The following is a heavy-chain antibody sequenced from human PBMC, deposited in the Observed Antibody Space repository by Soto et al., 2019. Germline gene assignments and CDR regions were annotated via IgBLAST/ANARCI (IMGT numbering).Heavy chain of an antibody. CDR3: ATDLICAHY. CDR2: IKPDGSET. V-gene: IGHV3-7*01. CDR1: GFSFSSKW. J-gene: IGHJ4*02. Sequence: EVELVESGGGLVQPGGSLTLSCSASGFSFSSKWMTWVRQAPGKGLQWVANIKPDGSETYYLDSVKGRFTISRDITKNSLYLQMNGLRAEEAALYFCATDLICAHYLGQGTLFTFSS.